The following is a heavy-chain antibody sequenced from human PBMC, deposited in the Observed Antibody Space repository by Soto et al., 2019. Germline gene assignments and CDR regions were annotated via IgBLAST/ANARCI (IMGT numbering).Heavy chain of an antibody. D-gene: IGHD2-2*02. CDR1: GYTFTSYA. CDR2: INAGNGNT. CDR3: ARDRGYCSSTSCYTVYWYFDL. Sequence: ASVKVSCKASGYTFTSYAMHWVRQAPGQRLEWMGWINAGNGNTKYSQKFQGRVTITRDTSASTAYMELSSLRSEDTAVYYCARDRGYCSSTSCYTVYWYFDLWGRGTLVTVSS. V-gene: IGHV1-3*01. J-gene: IGHJ2*01.